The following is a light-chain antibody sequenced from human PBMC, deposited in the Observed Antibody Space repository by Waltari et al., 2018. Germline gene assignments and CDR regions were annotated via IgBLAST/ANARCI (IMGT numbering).Light chain of an antibody. CDR1: NIESKS. V-gene: IGLV3-21*01. J-gene: IGLJ1*01. Sequence: SYVLTQPPSVSVAPGETARITCGGNNIESKSVHWYRQRPGQAPVVVISYDNDRAAGIPERFAGSNSGNPATRTISRVEAGDEADYYCQVWDANTDPGVFGTGTEVTVL. CDR3: QVWDANTDPGV. CDR2: YDN.